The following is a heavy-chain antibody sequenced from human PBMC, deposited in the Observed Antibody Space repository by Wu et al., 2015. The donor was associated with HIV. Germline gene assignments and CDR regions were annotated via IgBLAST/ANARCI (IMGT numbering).Heavy chain of an antibody. CDR1: GYTFTSYD. D-gene: IGHD5-12*01. CDR2: MNPNSGNT. J-gene: IGHJ4*02. V-gene: IGHV1-8*01. CDR3: VRPRISGYDPYFDY. Sequence: QVQLVQSGAEVKKPGASVKVSCKASGYTFTSYDINWVRQATGQGLEWMGWMNPNSGNTGYAQKFQGRVTMTRNTSISTAYMELSSLRSEDTAVYYCVRPRISGYDPYFDYWGQGTLVTVSS.